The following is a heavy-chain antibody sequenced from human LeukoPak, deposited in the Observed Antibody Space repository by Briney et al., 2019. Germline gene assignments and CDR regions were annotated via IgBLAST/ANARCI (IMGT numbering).Heavy chain of an antibody. D-gene: IGHD5-18*01. V-gene: IGHV3-23*01. CDR2: SSGNGDNT. Sequence: GGSLRLSCAASGFTFSNYAMGWVRQAPGKGLEWVSTSSGNGDNTYYADSVKGRFTISRDNSRNTLYLQMNSLRAEDTAVYYCAKVRYTYGPFYDFWGQGTLVTVSS. J-gene: IGHJ4*02. CDR3: AKVRYTYGPFYDF. CDR1: GFTFSNYA.